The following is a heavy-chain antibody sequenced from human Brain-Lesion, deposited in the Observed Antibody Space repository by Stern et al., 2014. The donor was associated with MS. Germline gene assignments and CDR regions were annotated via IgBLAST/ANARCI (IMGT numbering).Heavy chain of an antibody. Sequence: QVQLVESGAEVKQPGASLKLSCTTSGYIFTGYYIHWVRQAPGQGLEWMALTNSNTGGTQYAQKFTGRVTMSSDTSIRTAYYSLRSLTSDDTAVYYCARDQRGITIFGVVTDYYYLGMDVWGQGTTVTVSS. CDR1: GYIFTGYY. CDR2: TNSNTGGT. D-gene: IGHD3-3*01. CDR3: ARDQRGITIFGVVTDYYYLGMDV. J-gene: IGHJ6*02. V-gene: IGHV1-2*02.